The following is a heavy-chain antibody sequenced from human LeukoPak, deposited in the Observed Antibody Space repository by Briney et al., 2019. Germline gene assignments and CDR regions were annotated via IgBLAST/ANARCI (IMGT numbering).Heavy chain of an antibody. CDR2: MYYSGST. CDR3: ARGYGGLDY. CDR1: GDSISSGGYY. V-gene: IGHV4-31*03. Sequence: PSETLSLTCTVSGDSISSGGYYWTWIRQHPGKGLEWIGYMYYSGSTYYNPSLESRINISVDTSKNQFSLRLSSVTAADTAVYYCARGYGGLDYWGQGTLVTVSS. J-gene: IGHJ4*02. D-gene: IGHD4-23*01.